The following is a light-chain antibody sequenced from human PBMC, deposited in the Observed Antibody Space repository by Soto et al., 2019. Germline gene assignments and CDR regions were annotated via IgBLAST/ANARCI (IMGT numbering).Light chain of an antibody. CDR2: GAS. Sequence: EIVMTQSPATLSVSPGERATLSCRASQSVSSNLAWYQQKPGQAPRLLIYGASTRATGIPARFSGSGSGTEFTLTISSLQYEDFAVYDCQQYNKRPPRDIMYTFGQRTKLEIK. J-gene: IGKJ2*01. CDR1: QSVSSN. CDR3: QQYNKRPPRDIMYT. V-gene: IGKV3-15*01.